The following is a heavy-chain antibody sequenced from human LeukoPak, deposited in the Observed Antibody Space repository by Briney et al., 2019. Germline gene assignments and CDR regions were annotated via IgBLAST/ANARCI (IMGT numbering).Heavy chain of an antibody. V-gene: IGHV4-34*01. CDR2: INHSGST. D-gene: IGHD1-14*01. CDR1: GGSFSGYY. J-gene: IGHJ5*02. CDR3: ARASPTTNKGAYGWFDP. Sequence: TSETLSLTCAVYGGSFSGYYWSWIRQPPGKGLEWIGEINHSGSTNYNPSLKSRVTMSVDTSKNQFSLKLSSVTAADTAVYYCARASPTTNKGAYGWFDPWGQGTLVTVSS.